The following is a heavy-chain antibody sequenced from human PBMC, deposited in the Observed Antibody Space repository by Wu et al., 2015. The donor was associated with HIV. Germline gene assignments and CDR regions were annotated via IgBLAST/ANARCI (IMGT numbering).Heavy chain of an antibody. Sequence: QVQLQESGPGLVKPSETLSLTCVVSGTSVSSDYYWGWIRQTPGKGLEWIGTLYHTGSTYYNPSLKSRVTISVDTSQNHFSLKLNSVTAADTAVYYCARSLVMVRGVIIFEWFDPWGQGTLVTASS. CDR2: LYHTGST. J-gene: IGHJ5*02. CDR1: GTSVSSDYY. D-gene: IGHD3-10*01. V-gene: IGHV4-38-2*01. CDR3: ARSLVMVRGVIIFEWFDP.